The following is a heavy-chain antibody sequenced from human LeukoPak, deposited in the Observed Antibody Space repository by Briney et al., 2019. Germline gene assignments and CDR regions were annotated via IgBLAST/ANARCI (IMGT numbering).Heavy chain of an antibody. D-gene: IGHD3-9*01. CDR1: GGSFSGYY. V-gene: IGHV4-34*01. CDR2: INHSGST. CDR3: ARYDILTGNVGYYYYYMDV. Sequence: PSETLSLTCAVYGGSFSGYYWSWIRQPPGKGLEWIGEINHSGSTNYNPSLKRRGTTSVDTSKNQFSLQLSSVTAADTAVYYCARYDILTGNVGYYYYYMDVWGKGTTVTVSS. J-gene: IGHJ6*03.